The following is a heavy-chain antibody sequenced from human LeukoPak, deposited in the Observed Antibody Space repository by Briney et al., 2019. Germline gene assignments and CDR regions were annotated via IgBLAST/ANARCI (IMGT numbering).Heavy chain of an antibody. J-gene: IGHJ4*02. CDR1: GFTFSSYG. D-gene: IGHD3-10*01. Sequence: GGSLRLSCAASGFTFSSYGMHWVRQAPGKGLEWVAVIWYDGSNKYYADSVKGRFTISRDNSKNTLYLQMNSLRAEDTAVYYCARVSQRITMVRVGALDYWGQGTLVTVSS. V-gene: IGHV3-33*01. CDR3: ARVSQRITMVRVGALDY. CDR2: IWYDGSNK.